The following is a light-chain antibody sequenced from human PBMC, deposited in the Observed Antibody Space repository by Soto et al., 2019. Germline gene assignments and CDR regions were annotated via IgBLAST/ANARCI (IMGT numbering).Light chain of an antibody. CDR3: QQYGSSSIT. V-gene: IGKV3-20*01. J-gene: IGKJ5*01. CDR1: QSVSSSY. CDR2: GAS. Sequence: IVLTQSPATLSVSPGERATLSFRASQSVSSSYLAWYQQKPGQAPRLLIYGASSRATGIPDRFSGSGSGTDFTLTISRLEPEDFAVYYCQQYGSSSITFGQGTRLEIK.